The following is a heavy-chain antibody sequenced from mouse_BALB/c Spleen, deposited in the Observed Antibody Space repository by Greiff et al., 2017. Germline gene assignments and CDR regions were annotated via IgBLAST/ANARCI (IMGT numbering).Heavy chain of an antibody. V-gene: IGHV1-7*01. CDR3: ARRAYGSSYDY. CDR1: GYTFTSYW. CDR2: INPSTGYS. J-gene: IGHJ2*01. Sequence: VQLVESGAELAKPGASVKMSCKASGYTFTSYWMHWVKQRPGQGLEWIGYINPSTGYSEYNQKFKDKATLTADKSSSTAYMQLSSLTSEDSAVYYCARRAYGSSYDYWGQGTTLTVSS. D-gene: IGHD1-1*01.